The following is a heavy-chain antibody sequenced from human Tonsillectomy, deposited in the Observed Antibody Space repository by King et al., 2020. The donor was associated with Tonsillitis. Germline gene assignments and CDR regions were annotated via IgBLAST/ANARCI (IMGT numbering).Heavy chain of an antibody. V-gene: IGHV3-48*03. CDR3: ARAQSSYYYRDV. Sequence: VQLVESGGGLVQPGGSLRLSCAASGFTFSSYEMNWVRQAPGKGLEWVSYISSGGSTENYADSVMGRFTISRDNTKKSLYLQMKSLRAEDTAVYYCARAQSSYYYRDVWGKGTTVTVAS. J-gene: IGHJ6*03. CDR2: ISSGGSTE. CDR1: GFTFSSYE.